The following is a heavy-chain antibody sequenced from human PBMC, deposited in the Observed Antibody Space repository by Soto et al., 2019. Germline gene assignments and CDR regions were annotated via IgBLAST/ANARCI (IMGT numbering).Heavy chain of an antibody. Sequence: EMQLLESGGGLVQPGGSLRLSCAASGFTFSSYAMSWVRQAPGKGLEWVSAISGSGGTTYYADSVKGRFTFSRDNSKNTLYLQTNSLRAEDTAVYYCAKTANGWFSAFDIWGQGTMATVSS. V-gene: IGHV3-23*01. CDR3: AKTANGWFSAFDI. J-gene: IGHJ3*02. CDR1: GFTFSSYA. D-gene: IGHD6-19*01. CDR2: ISGSGGTT.